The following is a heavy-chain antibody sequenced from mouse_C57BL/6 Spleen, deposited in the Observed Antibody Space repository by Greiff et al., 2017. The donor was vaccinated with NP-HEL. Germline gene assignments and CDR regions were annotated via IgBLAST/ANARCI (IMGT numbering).Heavy chain of an antibody. D-gene: IGHD2-3*01. V-gene: IGHV2-2*01. CDR2: IWSGGST. CDR1: GFSLTSYG. J-gene: IGHJ3*01. CDR3: ARNEGYGSAY. Sequence: VKLMESGPGLVQPSQSLSIPCTVSGFSLTSYGVHWVRQSPGKGLEWLGVIWSGGSTDYNAAFISRLSISKDNSKSQVFFKRNSLQADDTAIYYCARNEGYGSAYWSQGTRVTVSA.